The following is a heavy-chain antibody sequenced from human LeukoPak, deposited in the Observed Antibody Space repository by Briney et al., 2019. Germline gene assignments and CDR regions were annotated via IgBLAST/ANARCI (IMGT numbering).Heavy chain of an antibody. D-gene: IGHD2-2*03. Sequence: ASVKVSCKASGYTFTDYYMHWVRQAPGQGLEWMGWINHKSGGTNYAPEFQGRVTLTRETSINTAYMELSRLRSDDTALYYCARDGFCSSTSCSGVPKIWGQGTLVTVSS. CDR1: GYTFTDYY. J-gene: IGHJ4*02. CDR3: ARDGFCSSTSCSGVPKI. V-gene: IGHV1-2*02. CDR2: INHKSGGT.